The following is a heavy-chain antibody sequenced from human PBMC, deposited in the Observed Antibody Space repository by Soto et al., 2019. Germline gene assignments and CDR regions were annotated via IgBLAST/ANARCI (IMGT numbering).Heavy chain of an antibody. Sequence: SVKVSCKASGGTFSSYAISWVRQASGQGLEWMGGIIPIFGTANYAQKFQGRVTITADESTSTAYMELSSLRSEDTAVYYCASYLDPCDCSGWYIIRFDYCAQGTLVTVSS. CDR2: IIPIFGTA. V-gene: IGHV1-69*13. CDR1: GGTFSSYA. D-gene: IGHD6-19*01. CDR3: ASYLDPCDCSGWYIIRFDY. J-gene: IGHJ4*02.